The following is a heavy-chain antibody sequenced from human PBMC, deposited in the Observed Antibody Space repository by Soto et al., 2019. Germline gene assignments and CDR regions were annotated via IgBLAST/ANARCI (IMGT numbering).Heavy chain of an antibody. CDR1: GGSISSSSYY. D-gene: IGHD3-16*01. V-gene: IGHV4-39*01. J-gene: IGHJ4*02. CDR2: IYYSGST. Sequence: QLQLQESGPGLVKPSETLSLTCTVSGGSISSSSYYWGWIRQPPGKGLEWIGSIYYSGSTYYNPSLTSRVTISVDTSKNQFSLKLSSVTAADTAVYYCAVRGMSGLRSSDYWGQGTLVTVSS. CDR3: AVRGMSGLRSSDY.